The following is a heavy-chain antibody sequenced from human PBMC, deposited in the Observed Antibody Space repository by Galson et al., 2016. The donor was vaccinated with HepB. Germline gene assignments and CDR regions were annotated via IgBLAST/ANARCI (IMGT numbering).Heavy chain of an antibody. CDR3: AKDFGVVPNNWFDS. V-gene: IGHV3-23*01. D-gene: IGHD3-3*01. J-gene: IGHJ5*01. CDR1: GFTFRSYA. CDR2: ITDNGDAT. Sequence: SLRLSCAASGFTFRSYAMNWVRQSPERGLEWVSSITDNGDATYYAGSVEGRVTISRDNSKNTLYLQMNSLRAADTATYYCAKDFGVVPNNWFDSWGQGTLVTVSS.